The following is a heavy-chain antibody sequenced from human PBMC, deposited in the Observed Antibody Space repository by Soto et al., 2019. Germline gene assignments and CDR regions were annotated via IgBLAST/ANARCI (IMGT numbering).Heavy chain of an antibody. CDR3: TTLAVASGWDY. Sequence: EVQLVESGGGLVQPGGSLKLSCAASGFTFSGSAMHWVRQASGKGLEWVGRIRSKANSYATAYAASVKGRFTISRDDSKNTAYLQMNSLKTEDTAVYYCTTLAVASGWDYWGQGTLVTVSS. V-gene: IGHV3-73*01. CDR2: IRSKANSYAT. J-gene: IGHJ4*02. D-gene: IGHD6-19*01. CDR1: GFTFSGSA.